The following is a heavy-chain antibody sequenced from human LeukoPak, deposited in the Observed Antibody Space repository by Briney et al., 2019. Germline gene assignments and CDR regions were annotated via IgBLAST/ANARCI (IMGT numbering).Heavy chain of an antibody. J-gene: IGHJ5*02. V-gene: IGHV4-59*01. Sequence: SEPLYLTGTVAGVYISSYYWSWIRQPPGKGLEWIGYIYYSGSTNYNPSLKSRVTISVDTSKNQFSLKLSSVTAADTAVYYCARIHGDYNDPWGQGTLVTVSS. CDR3: ARIHGDYNDP. CDR2: IYYSGST. D-gene: IGHD4-17*01. CDR1: GVYISSYY.